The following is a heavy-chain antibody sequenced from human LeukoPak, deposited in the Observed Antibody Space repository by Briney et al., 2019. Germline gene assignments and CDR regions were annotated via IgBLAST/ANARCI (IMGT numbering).Heavy chain of an antibody. J-gene: IGHJ5*02. Sequence: GGSLRLSCAASGFTFSGYVMTWVRQAPGKGLECVSSITFSSSHIYYADSVKGRFTISRDNTKDSLYLQMNGLRAEDTAIYYCARGPQFSGPGWFDPWGQGTLVTVSS. V-gene: IGHV3-21*01. CDR1: GFTFSGYV. CDR2: ITFSSSHI. D-gene: IGHD3-10*01. CDR3: ARGPQFSGPGWFDP.